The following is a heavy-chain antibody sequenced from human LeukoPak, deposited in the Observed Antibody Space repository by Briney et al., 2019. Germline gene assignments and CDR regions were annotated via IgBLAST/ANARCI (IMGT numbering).Heavy chain of an antibody. CDR3: ARSSYYAPLDY. J-gene: IGHJ4*02. CDR1: GGSISSGDYY. V-gene: IGHV4-30-4*08. D-gene: IGHD2/OR15-2a*01. CDR2: IYYSGST. Sequence: SETLSLTCTVSGGSISSGDYYWSWIRQPPGKGLEWIGYIYYSGSTYYNPSLKSRVTISVDTSKNQFSLKLSPVTAADTAVYYCARSSYYAPLDYWGQGTLVTVSS.